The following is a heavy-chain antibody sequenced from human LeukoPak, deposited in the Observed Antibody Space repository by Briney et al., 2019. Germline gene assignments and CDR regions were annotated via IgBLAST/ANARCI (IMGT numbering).Heavy chain of an antibody. CDR2: IIPILGIA. V-gene: IGHV1-69*04. CDR3: ARTRAMADFDY. J-gene: IGHJ4*02. D-gene: IGHD5-18*01. CDR1: GGTFISYA. Sequence: SVKVSCKPSGGTFISYAISWVRQAPGQVLEWMGRIIPILGIANYAQKFQGRVTITADKSTSTAYMELSSLRSEDTAVYYCARTRAMADFDYWGQGTLVTVSS.